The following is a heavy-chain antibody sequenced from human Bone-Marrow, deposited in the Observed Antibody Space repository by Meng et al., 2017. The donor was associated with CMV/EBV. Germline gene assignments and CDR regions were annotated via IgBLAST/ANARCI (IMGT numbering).Heavy chain of an antibody. D-gene: IGHD3-22*01. CDR2: ISYDGSNK. CDR3: AKLRSSSGYYDSDFDY. Sequence: GESLKISCAASGFTFSSYAMHWVRQAPGKGLEWVAVISYDGSNKYYADSVKGRFTISRDNSKNTLYLQMNSLRVEDTAVYYCAKLRSSSGYYDSDFDYWGQGTLVTVSS. J-gene: IGHJ4*02. CDR1: GFTFSSYA. V-gene: IGHV3-30*04.